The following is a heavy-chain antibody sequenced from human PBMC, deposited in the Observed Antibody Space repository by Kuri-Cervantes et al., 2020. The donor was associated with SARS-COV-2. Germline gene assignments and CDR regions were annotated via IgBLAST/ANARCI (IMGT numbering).Heavy chain of an antibody. CDR2: IYYSGST. V-gene: IGHV4-59*12. CDR3: ARGHRRWGYFDY. Sequence: GSLRLSCAVYGGSFSGYYWSWIRQPPGKGLEWIGYIYYSGSTNYNPSLKSRVTISVDTSKNQFSLKLSSVTAADTAVYYCARGHRRWGYFDYWGQGTLVTVSS. CDR1: GGSFSGYY. D-gene: IGHD3-16*01. J-gene: IGHJ4*02.